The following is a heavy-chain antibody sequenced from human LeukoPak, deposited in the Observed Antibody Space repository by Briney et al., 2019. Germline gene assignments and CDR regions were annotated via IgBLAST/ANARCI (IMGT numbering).Heavy chain of an antibody. Sequence: KPSETLSLTCTVSGGSISSYYWSWIRQPAGKGLEWIGRIYTSGSTNYNPSLKSRVTMSVDTSKNQFSLKLSSVTAADTAVYYCARDDGYCSSTSCYTPFDYWAREPWSPSPQ. D-gene: IGHD2-2*02. V-gene: IGHV4-4*07. CDR2: IYTSGST. J-gene: IGHJ4*02. CDR1: GGSISSYY. CDR3: ARDDGYCSSTSCYTPFDY.